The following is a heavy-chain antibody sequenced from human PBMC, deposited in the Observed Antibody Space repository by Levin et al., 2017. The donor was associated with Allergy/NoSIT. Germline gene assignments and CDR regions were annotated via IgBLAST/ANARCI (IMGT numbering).Heavy chain of an antibody. Sequence: GGSLRLSCAASGFTFSSYDMYWVRQAPGKGLEWVALISYDGSTKYSADSVKGRFTISRDNSKSTLFLQMDSLRVEDTAVYYSARGSIVVAQYFFDSWGQGTLVTVSS. V-gene: IGHV3-30*03. J-gene: IGHJ4*02. CDR2: ISYDGSTK. CDR3: ARGSIVVAQYFFDS. D-gene: IGHD3-22*01. CDR1: GFTFSSYD.